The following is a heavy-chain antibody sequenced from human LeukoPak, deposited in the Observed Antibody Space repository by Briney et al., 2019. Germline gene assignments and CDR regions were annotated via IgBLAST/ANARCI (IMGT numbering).Heavy chain of an antibody. Sequence: GGSLRLSCAASGFNFDDSAMHWVRQAPGKGLEWVSLISGDGGSTYYADSVKGRFTISRDNSKNSLYLQMNSLTTEDIALYYCAKDLGYSSGWYEYFQHWGQGTLVTVSS. CDR2: ISGDGGST. D-gene: IGHD6-19*01. CDR3: AKDLGYSSGWYEYFQH. V-gene: IGHV3-43*02. J-gene: IGHJ1*01. CDR1: GFNFDDSA.